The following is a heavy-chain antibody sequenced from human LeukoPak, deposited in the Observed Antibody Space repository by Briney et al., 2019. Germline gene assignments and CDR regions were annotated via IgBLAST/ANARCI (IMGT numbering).Heavy chain of an antibody. CDR2: ISAYNGNT. Sequence: GASVKVSCKASGYTFTSYDISWVRQAPGQGLEWMGWISAYNGNTNYAQKLQGRVTMTTDTSTSTAYMELRSLRSDDTAVYYCARDYTRGYSYGYDAFDIWGQGTMVTVSS. CDR1: GYTFTSYD. CDR3: ARDYTRGYSYGYDAFDI. J-gene: IGHJ3*02. V-gene: IGHV1-18*01. D-gene: IGHD5-18*01.